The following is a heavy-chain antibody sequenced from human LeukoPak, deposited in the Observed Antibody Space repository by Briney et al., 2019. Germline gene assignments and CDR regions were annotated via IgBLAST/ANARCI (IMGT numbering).Heavy chain of an antibody. CDR1: GFTFSNYA. CDR3: AKSVTTKIRVLFDY. Sequence: GGSLRLSCAASGFTFSNYAMSWVRQAPTKGLEWVSTISGSGGSTYYADSVKGRFTISRDNSKNTLYLQMKSLRAEDTAVYYCAKSVTTKIRVLFDYWGQGTLVTVSS. CDR2: ISGSGGST. D-gene: IGHD5-12*01. V-gene: IGHV3-23*01. J-gene: IGHJ4*02.